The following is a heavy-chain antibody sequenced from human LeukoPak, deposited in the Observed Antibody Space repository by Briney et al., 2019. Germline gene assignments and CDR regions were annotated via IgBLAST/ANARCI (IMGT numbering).Heavy chain of an antibody. J-gene: IGHJ6*04. V-gene: IGHV3-48*03. CDR3: ARDDSLVYDILAGYPPSGYYGVDV. CDR2: INSRGTIT. Sequence: PGGSLRLSCTASGFTLSTYEMNWFRQAPGKGLEWVSYINSRGTITYYADSVKGRFTISRDNAKNSLSLQLSSLRAEDTATYYCARDDSLVYDILAGYPPSGYYGVDVWGKGTTVTVYS. D-gene: IGHD3-9*01. CDR1: GFTLSTYE.